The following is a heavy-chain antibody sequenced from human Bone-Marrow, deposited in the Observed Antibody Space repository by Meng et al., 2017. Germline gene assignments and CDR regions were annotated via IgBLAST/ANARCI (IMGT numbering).Heavy chain of an antibody. D-gene: IGHD6-13*01. CDR1: GYTFTGYY. CDR2: INPNSGGT. V-gene: IGHV1-2*02. J-gene: IGHJ4*02. Sequence: ASVKVSCKASGYTFTGYYMHWVRRAPGQGLEWMGWINPNSGGTNYAQKFQGRVTMTRDTSISTAYMELSRLRSDDTAVYYCARDPSSSYYFDYWGQGTLVTVSS. CDR3: ARDPSSSYYFDY.